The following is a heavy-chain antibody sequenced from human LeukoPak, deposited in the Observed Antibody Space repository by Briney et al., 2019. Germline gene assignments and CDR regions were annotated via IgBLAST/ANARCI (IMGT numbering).Heavy chain of an antibody. V-gene: IGHV1-2*02. D-gene: IGHD3-3*01. J-gene: IGHJ4*02. CDR1: GYTFTDYF. Sequence: ASVKVSCKASGYTFTDYFLHWVRQAPGQGLEWMGWIGPNNGVTNYAQKFQGKVTMTRDTSINTAYKELSSLRSDDTAVYYCARDIRPRVESFDYWGQGTLVTVSS. CDR3: ARDIRPRVESFDY. CDR2: IGPNNGVT.